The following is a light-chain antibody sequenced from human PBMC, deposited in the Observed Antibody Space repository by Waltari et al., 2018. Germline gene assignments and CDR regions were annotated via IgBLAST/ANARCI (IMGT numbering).Light chain of an antibody. V-gene: IGKV4-1*01. Sequence: DIVLTQSPDSLAVSLGERATINCKSSQGVLCNPNNKNNLAWYQKKPGQPPKLLIYWASTRESVVPDRFSGSGSGTDFTLTISSLQAEDVAVYYCQQYYGVPLTFGGGTKVEIK. CDR1: QGVLCNPNNKNN. CDR2: WAS. CDR3: QQYYGVPLT. J-gene: IGKJ4*01.